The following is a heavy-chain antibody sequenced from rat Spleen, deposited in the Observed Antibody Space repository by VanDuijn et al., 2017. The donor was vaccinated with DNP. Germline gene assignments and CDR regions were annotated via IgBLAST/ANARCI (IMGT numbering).Heavy chain of an antibody. CDR3: AKDNYGNYGGYFDY. CDR2: ISTDGSST. D-gene: IGHD1-11*01. CDR1: GFTFSEYW. V-gene: IGHV5-58*01. Sequence: EVQLVESGGGLVKSGRSLKLSCVASGFTFSEYWMDWIRQAPGKGLEWVASISTDGSSTYYRDSVKGRFTSSRENAKSTLYLQMESLRSEDTATYYCAKDNYGNYGGYFDYWGQGTLVTVSS. J-gene: IGHJ3*01.